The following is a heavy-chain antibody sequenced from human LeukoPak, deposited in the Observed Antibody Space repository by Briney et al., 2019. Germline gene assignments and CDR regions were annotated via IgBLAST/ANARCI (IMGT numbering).Heavy chain of an antibody. V-gene: IGHV3-23*01. CDR1: GFTFSSYA. J-gene: IGHJ6*03. CDR2: ISGSGGST. CDR3: AKHLSGLRYFDWLPRDYYYMDV. Sequence: GGSLRLSCAASGFTFSSYAMSWVRQAPGKGLEWFSAISGSGGSTYYADSVKGRFTISRDNSKNTLYLQMNSLRAEDTAVYYCAKHLSGLRYFDWLPRDYYYMDVWGKGTTVTVSS. D-gene: IGHD3-9*01.